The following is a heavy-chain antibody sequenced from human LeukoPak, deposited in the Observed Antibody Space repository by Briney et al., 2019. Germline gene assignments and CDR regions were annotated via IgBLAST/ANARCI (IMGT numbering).Heavy chain of an antibody. Sequence: SETLSLTCTVSGGSISSSSYYWGWIRQPPGKGLEWIGSIYYSGSTYYNPSLKSRVTISVDTSKNQSSLKLSSVTAADTAVYYSARHDSVSSISYKYFQHWGQGTLVTVSS. D-gene: IGHD5/OR15-5a*01. V-gene: IGHV4-39*01. J-gene: IGHJ1*01. CDR3: ARHDSVSSISYKYFQH. CDR1: GGSISSSSYY. CDR2: IYYSGST.